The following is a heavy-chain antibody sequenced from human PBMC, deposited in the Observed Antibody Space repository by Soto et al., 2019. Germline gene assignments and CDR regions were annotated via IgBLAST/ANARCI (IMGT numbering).Heavy chain of an antibody. CDR3: ARAPSIPGGNWYFDL. V-gene: IGHV4-39*01. CDR2: IYYSGST. D-gene: IGHD3-10*01. Sequence: SETLSLTCTVSGGSISSSSYYWGWIRQPPGKGLEWIGSIYYSGSTYYNPSLKSRVTISVDTSKNQFSLKLSSVTAADTAVYYCARAPSIPGGNWYFDLWGRGTLVTVSS. J-gene: IGHJ2*01. CDR1: GGSISSSSYY.